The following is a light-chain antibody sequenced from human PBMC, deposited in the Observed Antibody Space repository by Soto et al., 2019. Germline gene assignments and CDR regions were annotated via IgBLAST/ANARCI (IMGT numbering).Light chain of an antibody. J-gene: IGKJ4*01. Sequence: DIQMTQFPSTLSASVGDRVTITCRASQSIGSWLAWYQQKPGRAPNLLIYKASSLASGVPSRFSGSGFGTEFTLPISSLQPDDIAIYYCQQYDSYSTFGGGTKLDTK. V-gene: IGKV1-5*03. CDR3: QQYDSYST. CDR1: QSIGSW. CDR2: KAS.